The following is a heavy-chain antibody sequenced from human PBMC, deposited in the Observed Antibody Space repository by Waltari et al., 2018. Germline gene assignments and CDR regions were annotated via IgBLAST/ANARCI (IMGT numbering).Heavy chain of an antibody. Sequence: EVRLVESGGDLVQPGGSVTLSCAGFGFSVGNNNINWVRQPPGKGVGWGSVFHSSGVLDYADSVRGKFTISRDKSKKTVYLQRDRLRVNDTAVYYWAREPLGRGGIIIPYYYGLDVWGQGTTVSVSS. CDR1: GFSVGNNN. D-gene: IGHD3-16*02. CDR3: AREPLGRGGIIIPYYYGLDV. J-gene: IGHJ6*02. V-gene: IGHV3-66*01. CDR2: FHSSGVL.